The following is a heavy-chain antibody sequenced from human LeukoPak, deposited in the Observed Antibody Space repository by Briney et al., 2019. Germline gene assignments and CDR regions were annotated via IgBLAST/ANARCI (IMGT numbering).Heavy chain of an antibody. D-gene: IGHD3-9*01. CDR1: GGPFSGYF. CDR3: ARGTSVIYDILTGYYYFDY. Sequence: SETLSLTCAVSGGPFSGYFWPGIRQPPGKGREGIGEINHSGSTNYNPSLKSRVTISLDTSKNQFSLKLSSVTAADTAVYYCARGTSVIYDILTGYYYFDYWGQGTLVTVCS. J-gene: IGHJ4*02. CDR2: INHSGST. V-gene: IGHV4-34*01.